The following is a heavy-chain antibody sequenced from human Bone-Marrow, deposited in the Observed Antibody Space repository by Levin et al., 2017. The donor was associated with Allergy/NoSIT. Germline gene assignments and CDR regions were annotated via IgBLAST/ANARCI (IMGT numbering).Heavy chain of an antibody. J-gene: IGHJ5*02. Sequence: PAASVKVSCKASGYTFTDYFLHWVRQAPGQGLEWMGRINPNSGGTNYAQKFQGRVTMTRDTSVSTAYMELSRLRSDDTAVYYCARGNGDYANWFDPWGQGTLVTVSS. CDR2: INPNSGGT. D-gene: IGHD4-17*01. CDR3: ARGNGDYANWFDP. V-gene: IGHV1-2*06. CDR1: GYTFTDYF.